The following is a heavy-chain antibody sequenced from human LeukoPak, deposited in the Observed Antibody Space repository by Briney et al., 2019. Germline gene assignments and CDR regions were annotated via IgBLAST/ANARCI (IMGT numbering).Heavy chain of an antibody. V-gene: IGHV1-18*01. J-gene: IGHJ3*02. Sequence: ASVKVSCKASDTFTSYGISWVRQAPGQGLEWMGWISAYNGNTNYAQKLQGRVTMTTDTSTSTAYMELRSLRSDDTAVYYCARVGSRWLVRSDAFDIWGQGTMVTVSS. D-gene: IGHD6-19*01. CDR2: ISAYNGNT. CDR3: ARVGSRWLVRSDAFDI. CDR1: DTFTSYG.